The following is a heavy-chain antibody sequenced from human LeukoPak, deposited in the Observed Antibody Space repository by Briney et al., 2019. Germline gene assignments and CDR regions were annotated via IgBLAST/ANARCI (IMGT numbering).Heavy chain of an antibody. Sequence: SETLSLTCTVSGGSFSSGSYYWGWIQQPAGMGLEWIGRIYTSGSTNYNPSLKSRVTISVDRSKNQFSLKLSSVTAADTAVYYCARGQLLWFGELSPYFDYWGQGTLVTVSS. CDR3: ARGQLLWFGELSPYFDY. J-gene: IGHJ4*02. D-gene: IGHD3-10*01. V-gene: IGHV4-61*02. CDR1: GGSFSSGSYY. CDR2: IYTSGST.